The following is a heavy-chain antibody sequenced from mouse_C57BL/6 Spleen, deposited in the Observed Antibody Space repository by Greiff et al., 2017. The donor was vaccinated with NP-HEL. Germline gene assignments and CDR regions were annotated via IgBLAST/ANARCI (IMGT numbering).Heavy chain of an antibody. CDR3: ARWGGNYAMDY. J-gene: IGHJ4*01. CDR2: ISSGSSTI. Sequence: EVHLVESGGGLVKPGGSLKLSCAASGFTFSDYGMHWVRQAPEKGLEWVAYISSGSSTIYYADTVKGRFTISRDNAKNTLFLQMTSLRSEDTAMYYCARWGGNYAMDYWGQGTSVTVSS. CDR1: GFTFSDYG. V-gene: IGHV5-17*01.